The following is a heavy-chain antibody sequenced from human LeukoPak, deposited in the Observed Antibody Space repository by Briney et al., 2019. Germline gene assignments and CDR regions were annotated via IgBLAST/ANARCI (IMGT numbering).Heavy chain of an antibody. D-gene: IGHD2-2*01. CDR3: AREYQLLGTVYNYFDP. V-gene: IGHV1-8*03. CDR2: MNPKSGNT. J-gene: IGHJ5*02. CDR1: GYTFTSYD. Sequence: GASVKVSCKASGYTFTSYDINWVRQVTGQGLEWMGWMNPKSGNTGYAQKFQGRVTITRNTSISTAYMEVSSLRYEDTAVYYCAREYQLLGTVYNYFDPWGQGALVTVSS.